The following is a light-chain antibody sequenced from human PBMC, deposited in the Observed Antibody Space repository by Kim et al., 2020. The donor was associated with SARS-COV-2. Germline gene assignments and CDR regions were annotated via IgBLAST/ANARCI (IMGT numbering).Light chain of an antibody. J-gene: IGLJ2*01. CDR2: GKN. V-gene: IGLV3-19*01. CDR3: NSRDSSGNHLV. CDR1: SLRSYY. Sequence: ALGQTGRITCQGDSLRSYYASCYQQKPGQAPVLVIYGKNNRPSGIPDRFSGSSSGNTASLTITGAQAEDEADYYCNSRDSSGNHLVFGGGTQLTVL.